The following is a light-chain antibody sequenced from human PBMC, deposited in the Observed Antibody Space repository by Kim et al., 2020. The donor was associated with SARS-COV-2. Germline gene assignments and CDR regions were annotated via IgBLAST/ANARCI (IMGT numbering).Light chain of an antibody. Sequence: PVKTARFTCGGNNIGSKSVHWYQQKPRQAPVLVVYDDSDRPSGIPERFSGSNSGNTATLTISRVEAGDEADYYCQVWDSSSDHPVVFGGGTQLTVL. CDR3: QVWDSSSDHPVV. J-gene: IGLJ2*01. V-gene: IGLV3-21*03. CDR1: NIGSKS. CDR2: DDS.